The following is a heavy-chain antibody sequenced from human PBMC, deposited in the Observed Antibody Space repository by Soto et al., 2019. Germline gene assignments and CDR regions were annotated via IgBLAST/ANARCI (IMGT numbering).Heavy chain of an antibody. CDR3: AKGPRGYSYGYNWFDP. J-gene: IGHJ5*02. CDR2: ISGSGGST. CDR1: GFTFSSYA. D-gene: IGHD5-18*01. Sequence: EVQLLESGGGLVQPGGSLRLSCAASGFTFSSYAMSWVRQAPGKGLEWVSAISGSGGSTYYADSVKGRFTISRDNSKNTLYLQTNSLRAEDTAVYYCAKGPRGYSYGYNWFDPWGQGTLVTVSS. V-gene: IGHV3-23*01.